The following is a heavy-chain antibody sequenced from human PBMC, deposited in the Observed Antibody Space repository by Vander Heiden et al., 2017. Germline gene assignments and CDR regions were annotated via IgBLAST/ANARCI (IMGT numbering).Heavy chain of an antibody. CDR2: PYHNGNT. CDR3: VRQVRGTGMTGG. D-gene: IGHD1-1*01. J-gene: IGHJ4*02. CDR1: GGSISSTSYF. V-gene: IGHV4-39*01. Sequence: QVQLQESGPGRVKPSETLSLTCAVSGGSISSTSYFWGWIRRSPGNVLKWIGSPYHNGNTYYNLSLRRRFTMSVNTSKTQFSLRLTSVTAADTAVYYSVRQVRGTGMTGGWGQGTLVTVSS.